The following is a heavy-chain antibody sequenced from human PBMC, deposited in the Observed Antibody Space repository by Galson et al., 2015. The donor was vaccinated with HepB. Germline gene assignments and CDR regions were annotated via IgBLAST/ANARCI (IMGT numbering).Heavy chain of an antibody. J-gene: IGHJ2*01. CDR2: ISGSGGST. CDR1: GFTFSSYA. CDR3: AKDRPDLPHLWFGAGDWYFDL. Sequence: SLRLSCAASGFTFSSYAMSWVRQAPGKGLEWVSAISGSGGSTYYADSVEGRFTISRDNSKNTLYLQMNSLRAEDTAVYYCAKDRPDLPHLWFGAGDWYFDLWGRGTLVTVSS. V-gene: IGHV3-23*01. D-gene: IGHD3-10*01.